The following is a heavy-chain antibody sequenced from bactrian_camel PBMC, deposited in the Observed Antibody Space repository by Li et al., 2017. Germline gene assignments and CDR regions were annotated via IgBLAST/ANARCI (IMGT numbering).Heavy chain of an antibody. D-gene: IGHD4*01. CDR1: GFIFSNSA. CDR2: IEYDGSA. CDR3: AATGIQYDISSSRLQTWGYNY. Sequence: VQLVESGGGTVQPGGSLRLSCSASGFIFSNSAMSWVRQAPGKEREGVAAIEYDGSAIYAQSVEGRFTISRVNAKNMLYLQMNNLKPEDAGMYYCAATGIQYDISSSRLQTWGYNYWGQGTQVTVS. J-gene: IGHJ4*01. V-gene: IGHV3S42*01.